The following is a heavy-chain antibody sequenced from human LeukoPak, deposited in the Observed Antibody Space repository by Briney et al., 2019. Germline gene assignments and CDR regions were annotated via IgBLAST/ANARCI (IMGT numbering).Heavy chain of an antibody. V-gene: IGHV3-7*01. J-gene: IGHJ5*02. CDR3: YKDAGPA. Sequence: PGGSLRLSCAASGFTFSSYWMSWVRQAPGKGLEWVANINEDGSEKHHVDSVKGRFTISRDNAKNSLYLQMDSLRAEDTALYYFYKDAGPAWGQGTLAPVPS. CDR2: INEDGSEK. CDR1: GFTFSSYW. D-gene: IGHD1-1*01.